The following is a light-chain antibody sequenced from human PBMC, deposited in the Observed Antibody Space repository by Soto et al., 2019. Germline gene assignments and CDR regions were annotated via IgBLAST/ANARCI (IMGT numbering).Light chain of an antibody. CDR3: SSQTSAFPYV. CDR2: EVS. V-gene: IGLV2-14*01. CDR1: SSDVGRYNY. J-gene: IGLJ1*01. Sequence: QAVLTQPASVSGSPGQSITISGSGTSSDVGRYNYVSWYQQHPGTAPKLMIYEVSNRPSGVSNRFSGSKSGDTASLTISGLQAEDEADYYCSSQTSAFPYVFGAGTKVTVL.